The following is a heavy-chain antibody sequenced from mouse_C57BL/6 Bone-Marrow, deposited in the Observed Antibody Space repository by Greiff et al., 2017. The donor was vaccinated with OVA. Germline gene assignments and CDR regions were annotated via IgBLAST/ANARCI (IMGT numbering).Heavy chain of an antibody. CDR1: GYTFTSYW. Sequence: VQLKESGTVLARPGASVKMSCKTSGYTFTSYWIHWVKQRPGQGLEWIGAIYPGNSDTSYNQTFKGTAKLTAVTSASTAYMELSSLTNEDSAVDYCTRGGVYFEAWFADWGQGTLVTVSA. J-gene: IGHJ3*01. D-gene: IGHD1-1*01. V-gene: IGHV1-5*01. CDR3: TRGGVYFEAWFAD. CDR2: IYPGNSDT.